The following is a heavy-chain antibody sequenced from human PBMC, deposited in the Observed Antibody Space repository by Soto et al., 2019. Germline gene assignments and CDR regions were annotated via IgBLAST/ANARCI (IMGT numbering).Heavy chain of an antibody. Sequence: SETLSLTCTVSGGSISSGGYYWSWIRQHPGKGLEWIGYIYYSGSTYYNPSLKSRVTISVDTSKNQFSLKLSSVTAADTAVYYCARVAFGDSSDYWGQGTLVTVSS. CDR1: GGSISSGGYY. CDR2: IYYSGST. D-gene: IGHD3-10*01. J-gene: IGHJ4*02. CDR3: ARVAFGDSSDY. V-gene: IGHV4-31*03.